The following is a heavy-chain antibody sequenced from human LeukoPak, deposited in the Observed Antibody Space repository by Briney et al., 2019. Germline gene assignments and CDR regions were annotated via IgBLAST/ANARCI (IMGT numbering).Heavy chain of an antibody. CDR2: ISSSGSSI. CDR3: ARDSSAYYYDSSGSDFDY. V-gene: IGHV3-48*01. J-gene: IGHJ4*02. Sequence: GGSLRLSCAASGFTFSSYSMNWVRQAPGKVLEWVSYISSSGSSIYYADSVKGRFTISRDNAKNSLYLQMSSLRAEDTAVYYCARDSSAYYYDSSGSDFDYWGQGTLVTVSS. D-gene: IGHD3-22*01. CDR1: GFTFSSYS.